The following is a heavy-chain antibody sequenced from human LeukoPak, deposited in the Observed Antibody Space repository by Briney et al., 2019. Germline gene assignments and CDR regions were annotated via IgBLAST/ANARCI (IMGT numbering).Heavy chain of an antibody. Sequence: PGGSLRLSCAASGFTFSSCSMKWVRQAPGKGLEWVSSISSSSSYIYYADSVKGRFTISRNNAKNSLYLQMNSLRAEDTAVYYCARVLSMGSYDFWSGYYLPIGFDYWGQGTLVTVSS. CDR1: GFTFSSCS. D-gene: IGHD3-3*01. V-gene: IGHV3-21*01. CDR3: ARVLSMGSYDFWSGYYLPIGFDY. J-gene: IGHJ4*02. CDR2: ISSSSSYI.